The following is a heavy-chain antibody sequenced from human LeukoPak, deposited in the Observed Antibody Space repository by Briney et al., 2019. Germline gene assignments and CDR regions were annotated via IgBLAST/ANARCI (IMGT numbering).Heavy chain of an antibody. Sequence: GGSLRLSCAASGFTFSSYGMHWVRQAPGKGLEWVAVISYDGSNKYYADSVKGRFTISRDNSKNTLYLQMNSLRAEDTAVYYCAKAQYSSGWGGYYYYYYYMDVWGKGTTVTVSS. CDR2: ISYDGSNK. CDR3: AKAQYSSGWGGYYYYYYYMDV. D-gene: IGHD6-19*01. V-gene: IGHV3-30*18. CDR1: GFTFSSYG. J-gene: IGHJ6*03.